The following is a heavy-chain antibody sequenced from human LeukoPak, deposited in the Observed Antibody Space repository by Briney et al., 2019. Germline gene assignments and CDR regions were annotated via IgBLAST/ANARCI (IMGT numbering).Heavy chain of an antibody. CDR2: TYYSGST. CDR1: GGSISSSSYY. V-gene: IGHV4-39*01. CDR3: ALASPGYFDY. Sequence: PSETLSLTCTVSGGSISSSSYYWGWLRQPPGKGLAWIGSTYYSGSTYYNPSLKSRVTISVDTSKNQFSLKLSSVTAADTAVYYCALASPGYFDYWGQGTLVTVSS. J-gene: IGHJ4*02.